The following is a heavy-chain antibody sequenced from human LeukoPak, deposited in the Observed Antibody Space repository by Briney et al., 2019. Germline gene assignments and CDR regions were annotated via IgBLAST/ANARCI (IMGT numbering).Heavy chain of an antibody. CDR3: ARAAGYSSSWYPY. V-gene: IGHV1-2*04. CDR1: GYTFTGYY. D-gene: IGHD6-13*01. J-gene: IGHJ4*02. CDR2: INPNSGGT. Sequence: ASVKVSCNASGYTFTGYYMHWVRQAPGQGLEWMGWINPNSGGTNYAQKFQGWVTMTRDTSISTAYMELSRLRSDDTAVYYCARAAGYSSSWYPYWGQGTLVTVSS.